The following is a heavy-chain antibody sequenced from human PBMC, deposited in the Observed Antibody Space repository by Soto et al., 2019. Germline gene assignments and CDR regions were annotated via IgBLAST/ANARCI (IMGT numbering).Heavy chain of an antibody. CDR3: AVGPSAAAWYSHGMDV. Sequence: QVQLVQSGAEVKKPGSLVRVSCKASGDTFSRYSISWMRQAPGQGLEWMGGIFPVFGTATYAQKFQGRVLIIADESTTTAYMELTSLTSEDTAVYYCAVGPSAAAWYSHGMDVWGQGTTLTVSS. CDR2: IFPVFGTA. J-gene: IGHJ6*02. V-gene: IGHV1-69*12. CDR1: GDTFSRYS. D-gene: IGHD2-2*01.